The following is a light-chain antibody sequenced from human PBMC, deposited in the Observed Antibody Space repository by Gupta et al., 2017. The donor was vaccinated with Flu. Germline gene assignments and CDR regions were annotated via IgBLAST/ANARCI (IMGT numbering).Light chain of an antibody. J-gene: IGKJ2*01. Sequence: DIQMTQSPSTLSASVGERVTITCRASQSISSWLAWYQQKQGKAPKLLIYKASSLESGVPSRFSGSGSGTEFTLTISRLKPDDFATYYCQQYNSYSPRYTFGQGTKLEIK. CDR3: QQYNSYSPRYT. V-gene: IGKV1-5*03. CDR2: KAS. CDR1: QSISSW.